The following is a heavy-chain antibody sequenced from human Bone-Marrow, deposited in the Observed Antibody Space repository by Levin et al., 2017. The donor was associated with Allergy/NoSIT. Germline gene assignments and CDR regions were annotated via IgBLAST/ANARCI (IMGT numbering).Heavy chain of an antibody. D-gene: IGHD1/OR15-1a*01. CDR3: AGIPTTASTDDYFYGMDV. CDR2: INPNSGGT. J-gene: IGHJ6*02. V-gene: IGHV1-2*02. Sequence: GESLKISCKASGYTFTGYYMHWVRQAPGQGLEWMGWINPNSGGTNYAQKFQGRVTMTRDTSISTAYMELSRLRSDDTAVDYCAGIPTTASTDDYFYGMDVWGQGTTVIVSS. CDR1: GYTFTGYY.